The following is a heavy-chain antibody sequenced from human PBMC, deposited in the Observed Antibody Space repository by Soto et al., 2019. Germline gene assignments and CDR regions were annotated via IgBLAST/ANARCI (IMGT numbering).Heavy chain of an antibody. CDR3: ARDKGEDYDFWKSSGAFDI. CDR1: GGSISSYY. Sequence: SETLSLTCTVSGGSISSYYWSWIRQPPGKGLEWIGNIYYSGSTNYNPSLKSRVTISVDTSKNQFSLKLSSVTAADTAVYYCARDKGEDYDFWKSSGAFDIWGQGTMVTVSS. V-gene: IGHV4-59*01. CDR2: IYYSGST. D-gene: IGHD3-3*01. J-gene: IGHJ3*02.